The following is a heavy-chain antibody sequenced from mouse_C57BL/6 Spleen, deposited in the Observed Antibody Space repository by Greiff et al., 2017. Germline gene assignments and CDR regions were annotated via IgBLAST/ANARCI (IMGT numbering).Heavy chain of an antibody. Sequence: QVQLQQSGAELARPGASVKMSCKASGYTFTSYTMHWVKQRPGQGLEWIGYINPSSGYTKYNQKFKDKATLTADKSSSTAYMQLSSLTSEDSAVYYCATYWDYAMDYWGQGTSVTVSS. CDR2: INPSSGYT. D-gene: IGHD6-5*01. V-gene: IGHV1-4*01. J-gene: IGHJ4*01. CDR3: ATYWDYAMDY. CDR1: GYTFTSYT.